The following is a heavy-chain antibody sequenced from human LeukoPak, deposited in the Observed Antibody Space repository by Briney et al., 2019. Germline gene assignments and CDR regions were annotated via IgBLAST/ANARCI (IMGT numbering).Heavy chain of an antibody. CDR3: ARAYYYDSSGYPSWFDP. J-gene: IGHJ5*02. Sequence: SETLSLTCTVSGGSISSYYWSWTRQPPGKGLEWIGYIYYSGSTNYNPSLKSRVTISVDTSKNQFSLKLSSVTAADTAVYYCARAYYYDSSGYPSWFDPWGQGTLVTVSS. D-gene: IGHD3-22*01. CDR2: IYYSGST. CDR1: GGSISSYY. V-gene: IGHV4-59*12.